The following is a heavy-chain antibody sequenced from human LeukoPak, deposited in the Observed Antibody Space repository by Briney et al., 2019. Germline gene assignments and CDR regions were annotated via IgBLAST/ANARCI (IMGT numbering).Heavy chain of an antibody. Sequence: GRSLRLSCAASGFTFSSYAMHWVRQAPGKGLEWVAVISYDGSNKYYADSVKGRFTISRDNSKNTLYLQMNSLRAEDTAVYYCAKVSTLWFGESSFDYWGQGTLVTVSS. V-gene: IGHV3-30-3*01. CDR1: GFTFSSYA. J-gene: IGHJ4*02. CDR2: ISYDGSNK. CDR3: AKVSTLWFGESSFDY. D-gene: IGHD3-10*01.